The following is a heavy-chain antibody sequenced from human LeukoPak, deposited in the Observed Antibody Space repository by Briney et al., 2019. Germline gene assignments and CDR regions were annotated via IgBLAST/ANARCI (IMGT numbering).Heavy chain of an antibody. J-gene: IGHJ4*02. CDR2: IYTSGST. D-gene: IGHD3-22*01. CDR3: ARGGWNKFDY. Sequence: KSSETLSLTCTVSGGSITIYYWSWIRQPAGKGLEWIGRIYTSGSTNYNPSLKSRVTMSVDTSKNQFSLKLSSVTAADTAVYYCARGGWNKFDYWGQGTLVTVSS. V-gene: IGHV4-4*07. CDR1: GGSITIYY.